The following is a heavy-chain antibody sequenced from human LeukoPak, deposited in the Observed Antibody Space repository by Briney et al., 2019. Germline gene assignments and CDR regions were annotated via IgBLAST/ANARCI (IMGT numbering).Heavy chain of an antibody. J-gene: IGHJ4*02. D-gene: IGHD3-16*01. CDR1: GYTFTSYG. Sequence: GASVKVSCKASGYTFTSYGISWVRQALGQGLEWMGWISAYNGNTNYAQKLQGRVTMTTDTSTSTAYMELRSLRSDDAAVYYCAREGSAWGEYYFDYWGQGTLVTVSS. CDR2: ISAYNGNT. V-gene: IGHV1-18*01. CDR3: AREGSAWGEYYFDY.